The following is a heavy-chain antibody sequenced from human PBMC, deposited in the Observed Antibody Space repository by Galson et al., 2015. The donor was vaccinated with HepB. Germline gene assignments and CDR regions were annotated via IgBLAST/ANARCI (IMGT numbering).Heavy chain of an antibody. D-gene: IGHD6-19*01. J-gene: IGHJ4*02. CDR2: ISYDGSNK. CDR1: GFTFSSYA. CDR3: AREYRSAYFDY. Sequence: SLRLSCAASGFTFSSYAMHWVRQAPGKGLEWVAVISYDGSNKYYADSVKGRFTISRDNSKNTLYLQMNSLRAEDTAVYYCAREYRSAYFDYWGQGTLVTVSS. V-gene: IGHV3-30-3*01.